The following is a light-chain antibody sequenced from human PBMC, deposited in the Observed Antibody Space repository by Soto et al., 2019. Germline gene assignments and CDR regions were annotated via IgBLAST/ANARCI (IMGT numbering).Light chain of an antibody. CDR2: GAS. CDR3: QQYNNWPLGT. Sequence: EIVMTQSTATLSVSPGERATLSCRASQSFSSNLAWYQQKPGQAPRLLIYGASTRATGIPARFSGSGSGTEFTLTISSLQSEDFAVYYCQQYNNWPLGTFGQGTKVDI. J-gene: IGKJ1*01. V-gene: IGKV3-15*01. CDR1: QSFSSN.